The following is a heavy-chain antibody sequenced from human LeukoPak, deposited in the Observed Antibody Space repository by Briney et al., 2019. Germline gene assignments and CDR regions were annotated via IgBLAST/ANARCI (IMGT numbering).Heavy chain of an antibody. Sequence: ASVKVSCKASGYTFTSYAMNWVRQAPGQGLEWMGWINTNTGNPTYAQGFTGRFVFSLDTSVSTAYLQISSLKAEDTAVYYCARDLPVAIFGVVTTDYWGQGTLVTVSS. J-gene: IGHJ4*02. CDR3: ARDLPVAIFGVVTTDY. V-gene: IGHV7-4-1*02. CDR2: INTNTGNP. CDR1: GYTFTSYA. D-gene: IGHD3-3*01.